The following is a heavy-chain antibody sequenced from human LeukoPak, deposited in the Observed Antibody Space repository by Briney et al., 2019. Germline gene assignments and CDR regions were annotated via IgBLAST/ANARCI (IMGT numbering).Heavy chain of an antibody. V-gene: IGHV3-7*01. CDR2: IKQAGSEK. CDR1: GFTFSRYW. J-gene: IGHJ4*02. Sequence: GGSLRLSCAASGFTFSRYWMSWVRQAPGKGLERVANIKQAGSEKYYVDSVKGRFTISRDNAKNSLYLQMNSLRAEDTAVYYCARVPGCSSTSCLGTFDYWGQGTLVTVSS. CDR3: ARVPGCSSTSCLGTFDY. D-gene: IGHD2-2*01.